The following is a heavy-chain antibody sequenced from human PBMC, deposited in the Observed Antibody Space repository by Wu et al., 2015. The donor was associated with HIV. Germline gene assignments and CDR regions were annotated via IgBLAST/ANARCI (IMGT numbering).Heavy chain of an antibody. D-gene: IGHD5-12*01. V-gene: IGHV1-69*12. J-gene: IGHJ6*02. CDR2: IIPIFGTA. Sequence: QVQLVQSGAEVKKPGSSVKVSCKASGGTFTNFASNWVRQAPGQGLEWMGGIIPIFGTANYAQKFQGRVTVTADESTSTAYMELSSLRSEDTAVYYCARNTDSVATSLYSLGVWGQGTVVTVSS. CDR1: GGTFTNFA. CDR3: ARNTDSVATSLYSLGV.